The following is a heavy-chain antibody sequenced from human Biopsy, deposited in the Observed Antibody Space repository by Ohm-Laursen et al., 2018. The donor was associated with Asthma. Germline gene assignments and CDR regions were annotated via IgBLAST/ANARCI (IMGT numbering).Heavy chain of an antibody. CDR1: GFSFGSYG. V-gene: IGHV3-30*03. J-gene: IGHJ4*02. CDR3: ARKARHGDYDFDY. CDR2: MSSDGRQT. D-gene: IGHD4-17*01. Sequence: SLRLSCTASGFSFGSYGMHWVRQAPGKGLELVAVMSSDGRQTYYADSVKGRFTISRDNSKNTLYLQMNSLRAEDTAVYYCARKARHGDYDFDYWGQGTLVTVSS.